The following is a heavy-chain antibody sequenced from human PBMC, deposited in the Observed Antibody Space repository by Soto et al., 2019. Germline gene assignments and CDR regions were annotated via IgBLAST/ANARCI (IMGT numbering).Heavy chain of an antibody. Sequence: QVQLVQSGAEVKKPGSSVKVSCKASGGTFSSYAISWVRQAPGQGLEWMGGIIPIFGTANYAQKFQGRVTITADESTSTAYMELSSLRSEDTAVYYRARDAAYYARRLGAFDIWGQGTMVTVSS. CDR2: IIPIFGTA. CDR1: GGTFSSYA. CDR3: ARDAAYYARRLGAFDI. V-gene: IGHV1-69*01. J-gene: IGHJ3*02. D-gene: IGHD3-22*01.